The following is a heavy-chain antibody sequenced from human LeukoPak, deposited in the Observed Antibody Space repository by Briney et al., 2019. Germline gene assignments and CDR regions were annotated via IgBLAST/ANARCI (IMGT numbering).Heavy chain of an antibody. J-gene: IGHJ4*02. Sequence: SETLSLTCTVSGGSISSSSCYWGWIRQPPGKGLEWIGSIYYSGSTYYNPSLKSRVTISVDTSKNQFSLKLSSVTAADTAVYYCARDTAILYYFDYWGQGTLVTVSS. CDR3: ARDTAILYYFDY. V-gene: IGHV4-39*02. CDR2: IYYSGST. CDR1: GGSISSSSCY. D-gene: IGHD5-18*01.